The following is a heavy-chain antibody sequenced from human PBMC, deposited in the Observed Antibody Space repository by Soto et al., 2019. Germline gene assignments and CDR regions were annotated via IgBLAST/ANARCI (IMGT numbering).Heavy chain of an antibody. D-gene: IGHD2-2*02. J-gene: IGHJ4*02. V-gene: IGHV3-30*18. CDR1: GFTFSSYG. CDR2: ISYDGSNK. Sequence: GGSLRLSCAASGFTFSSYGMHWVRQAPGKGLEWVAVISYDGSNKYYADSVKGRFTISRDNSKNTLYLQMNSLRAEDTAVYYCAKDGVGYCSSTSCYNDYWGQGTLVTVSS. CDR3: AKDGVGYCSSTSCYNDY.